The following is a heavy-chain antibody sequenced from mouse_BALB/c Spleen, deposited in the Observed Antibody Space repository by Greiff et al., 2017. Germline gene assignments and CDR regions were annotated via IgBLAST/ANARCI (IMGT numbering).Heavy chain of an antibody. CDR3: ARNYRYDRGFDV. CDR1: GYTFTDYN. CDR2: INPNNGGT. V-gene: IGHV1-18*01. D-gene: IGHD2-14*01. Sequence: EVQLQQSGPELVKPGASVKIPCKASGYTFTDYNMDWVKQSHGKSLEWIGDINPNNGGTIYNQKFKGKATLTVDKSSSTAYMELRSLTSEDTAVYYCARNYRYDRGFDVWGAGTTVTVSS. J-gene: IGHJ1*01.